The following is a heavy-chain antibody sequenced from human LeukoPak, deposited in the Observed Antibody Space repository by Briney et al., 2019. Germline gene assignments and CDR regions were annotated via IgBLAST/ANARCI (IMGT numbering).Heavy chain of an antibody. CDR3: AKDHYYLVTGYYFDY. V-gene: IGHV3-43*02. J-gene: IGHJ4*02. CDR1: GFTFDDYA. D-gene: IGHD2-21*02. Sequence: SGGSLRLSCAASGFTFDDYAMHWVRQAPGKGLEWVSLISGDGGSTYYADSVKGRFTISSDNSKNSLYLQMNSLRTEDTALYYCAKDHYYLVTGYYFDYWGQGTLVTVSS. CDR2: ISGDGGST.